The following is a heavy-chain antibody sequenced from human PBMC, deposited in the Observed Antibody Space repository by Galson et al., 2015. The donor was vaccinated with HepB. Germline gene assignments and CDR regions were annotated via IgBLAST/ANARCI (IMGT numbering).Heavy chain of an antibody. D-gene: IGHD3-3*01. CDR1: GFTFSSYA. Sequence: SLRLSCAASGFTFSSYAMHWVRQAPGKGLEWVAVISYDGSNKYYADSVKGRFTISRDNSKNTLYLQMNSLRAEDTAVYYCARDQTIFGVVAPPTYGMDVWGQGTTVTVSS. CDR2: ISYDGSNK. V-gene: IGHV3-30*04. CDR3: ARDQTIFGVVAPPTYGMDV. J-gene: IGHJ6*02.